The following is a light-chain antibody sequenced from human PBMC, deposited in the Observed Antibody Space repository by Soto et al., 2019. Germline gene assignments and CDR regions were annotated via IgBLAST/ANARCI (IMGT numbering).Light chain of an antibody. CDR1: QSISFN. CDR2: DAS. Sequence: DIVMTQSPAALSVSPGERVTLSCRASQSISFNLAWYQQKPGQAPRLLIYDASSRATGVPDRFSGSGSGTDFTLTISSLEPEDFAVYYCQQRTNWPTFGQGTRLEIK. J-gene: IGKJ5*01. CDR3: QQRTNWPT. V-gene: IGKV3-11*01.